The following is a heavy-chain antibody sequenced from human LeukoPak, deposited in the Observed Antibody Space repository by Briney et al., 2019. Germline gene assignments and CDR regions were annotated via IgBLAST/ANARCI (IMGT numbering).Heavy chain of an antibody. Sequence: AAVHVSCKAAGCAFINYNICWVRRAPGRGREWMGCISAYNGNTNSAQKLQDRVTMTTYTSTSTAYMELRSLRSDDKAVYYCARDRGGIGVAWGQGTLVTVSS. CDR2: ISAYNGNT. V-gene: IGHV1-18*01. CDR3: ARDRGGIGVA. D-gene: IGHD6-13*01. CDR1: GCAFINYN. J-gene: IGHJ5*02.